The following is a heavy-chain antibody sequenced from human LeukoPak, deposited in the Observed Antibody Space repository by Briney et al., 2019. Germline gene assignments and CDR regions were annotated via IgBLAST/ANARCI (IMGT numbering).Heavy chain of an antibody. CDR2: ISSSSSYI. D-gene: IGHD3-22*01. V-gene: IGHV3-21*01. CDR3: ARVRDSSGYYLNYYYMDV. CDR1: GFTFSSYS. Sequence: GGSLRLSCAASGFTFSSYSMNWVRQAPGKGLEWVASISSSSSYIYYADSVKGRFTISRDNAKNSLYLQMNSLRAEDTAVYYCARVRDSSGYYLNYYYMDVWGKGTTVTVSS. J-gene: IGHJ6*03.